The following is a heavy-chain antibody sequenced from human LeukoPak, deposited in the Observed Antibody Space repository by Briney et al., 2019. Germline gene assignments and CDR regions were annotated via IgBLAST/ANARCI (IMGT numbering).Heavy chain of an antibody. CDR2: IHYTGST. J-gene: IGHJ3*01. CDR3: TRSYYGLYDF. CDR1: GGSISSTNYY. Sequence: SETLSLTCTVSGGSISSTNYYWGWIRQPPGKGLEWIGYIHYTGSTYYNPSLKSRVAISVDTSKDQFSLKLSSVTAADTAVYYCTRSYYGLYDFWGQGTMVTVSS. V-gene: IGHV4-39*03. D-gene: IGHD1-26*01.